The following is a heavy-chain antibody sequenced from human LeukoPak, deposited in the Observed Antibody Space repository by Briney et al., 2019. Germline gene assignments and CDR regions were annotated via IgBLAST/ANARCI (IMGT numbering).Heavy chain of an antibody. V-gene: IGHV4-59*01. D-gene: IGHD1-1*01. Sequence: SETLSLTCTVSGGSISSYYWGWIRQPPGKGLEWIGYIYYSGSTNYNPSLKSRVTISVDTSKNQFSLKLSSVTAADTAVYYCARAVQLERQVLGDAFDIWGQGTMVTVSS. CDR2: IYYSGST. J-gene: IGHJ3*02. CDR1: GGSISSYY. CDR3: ARAVQLERQVLGDAFDI.